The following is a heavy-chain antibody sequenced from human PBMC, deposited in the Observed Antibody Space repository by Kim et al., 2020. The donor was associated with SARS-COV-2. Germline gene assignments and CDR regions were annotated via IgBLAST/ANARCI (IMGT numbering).Heavy chain of an antibody. V-gene: IGHV3-72*01. Sequence: GGSLRLSCAASGFTFSDHYMDWVRQAPGKGLEWVGRTRNKANSYTTEYAASVKGRFTISRDDSKNSLYLQMNSLKTEDTAVYYCARVGIVGATSMDYWGQGTLVTVSS. CDR1: GFTFSDHY. J-gene: IGHJ4*02. CDR3: ARVGIVGATSMDY. CDR2: TRNKANSYTT. D-gene: IGHD1-26*01.